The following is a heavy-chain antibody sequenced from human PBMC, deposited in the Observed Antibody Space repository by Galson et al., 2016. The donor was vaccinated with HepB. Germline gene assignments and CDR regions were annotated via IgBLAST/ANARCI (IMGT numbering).Heavy chain of an antibody. D-gene: IGHD5-24*01. Sequence: SLRLSCAASGFTFTSYGMHWVRQAPGKGLEWLAVTSYDGSNKYYADSVRGRFTISRDNSKNTLYLQLNSLTGDDTAVYYCAKSMVEMATTPQYYYYGLDVWGQGTTVTVSS. V-gene: IGHV3-30*18. J-gene: IGHJ6*02. CDR2: TSYDGSNK. CDR3: AKSMVEMATTPQYYYYGLDV. CDR1: GFTFTSYG.